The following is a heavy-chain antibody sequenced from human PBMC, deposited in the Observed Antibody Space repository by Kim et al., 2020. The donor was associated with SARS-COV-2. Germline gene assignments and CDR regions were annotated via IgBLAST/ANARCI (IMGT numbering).Heavy chain of an antibody. CDR3: ARFHSDYIWGSYRYTLGWFDP. Sequence: GESLKISCKGSGYSFTSYWIGWVRQMPGKGLEWMGIIYPGDSDTRYSPSFQGQVTISADKSISTAYLQWSSLKASDTAMYYCARFHSDYIWGSYRYTLGWFDPWGQGTLVTVSS. CDR1: GYSFTSYW. J-gene: IGHJ5*02. CDR2: IYPGDSDT. V-gene: IGHV5-51*01. D-gene: IGHD3-16*02.